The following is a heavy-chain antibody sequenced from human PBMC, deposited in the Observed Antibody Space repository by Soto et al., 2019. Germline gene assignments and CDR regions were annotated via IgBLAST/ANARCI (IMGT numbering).Heavy chain of an antibody. D-gene: IGHD3-22*01. Sequence: SVKVSCKASGYTFTNYARQWMRQAPGQRLEWMGWINTGNGNTKYSQKFQGRVTITRDTSASTAYMELSSLRSEDTAVYYCARGERYYYDTSGYFGFDYWGQGTLVTAPQ. CDR2: INTGNGNT. V-gene: IGHV1-3*04. CDR3: ARGERYYYDTSGYFGFDY. CDR1: GYTFTNYA. J-gene: IGHJ4*02.